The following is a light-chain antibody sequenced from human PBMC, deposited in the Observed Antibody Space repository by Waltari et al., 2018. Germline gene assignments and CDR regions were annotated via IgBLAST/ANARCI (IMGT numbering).Light chain of an antibody. J-gene: IGLJ2*01. CDR3: SSYAGSNNLGV. Sequence: QSALTQPPSASGSPGQSVTISCPGTSSHVGGYNYVPWYQQHPGKVPKLMIYEVSKRPSGVPDRFSGSKSGNTASLTVSGLQAEDEADYYCSSYAGSNNLGVFGGGTKLTVL. CDR2: EVS. CDR1: SSHVGGYNY. V-gene: IGLV2-8*01.